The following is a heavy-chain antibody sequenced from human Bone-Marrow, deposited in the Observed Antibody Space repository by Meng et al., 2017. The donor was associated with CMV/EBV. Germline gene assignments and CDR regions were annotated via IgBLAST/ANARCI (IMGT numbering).Heavy chain of an antibody. CDR2: INHSGST. Sequence: GSLRLSCAVYGGSFSGYYWSWIRQPPGKGLEWIGEINHSGSTNYNPSLKSRVTISVDTSKNQFSLKLSSVTAADTAVYYCASTRGRPRGYSYGHPGGMDVWGQGPTVTVSS. CDR3: ASTRGRPRGYSYGHPGGMDV. J-gene: IGHJ6*02. V-gene: IGHV4-34*01. D-gene: IGHD5-18*01. CDR1: GGSFSGYY.